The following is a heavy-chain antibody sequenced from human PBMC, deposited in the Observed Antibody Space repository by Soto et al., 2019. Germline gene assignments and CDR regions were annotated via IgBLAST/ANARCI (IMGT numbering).Heavy chain of an antibody. D-gene: IGHD3-22*01. V-gene: IGHV3-23*01. Sequence: GGSLRLSCAASGFTFSSYAMSWVRQAPGKGLEWVSAISGSGGSTYYADSVKGRFTISRDNSKNTLYLQMNSLRAEDTAVYYCAKGKNRYYYDSSGYGDYYFDYWGQGTLVTVSS. CDR3: AKGKNRYYYDSSGYGDYYFDY. CDR2: ISGSGGST. J-gene: IGHJ4*02. CDR1: GFTFSSYA.